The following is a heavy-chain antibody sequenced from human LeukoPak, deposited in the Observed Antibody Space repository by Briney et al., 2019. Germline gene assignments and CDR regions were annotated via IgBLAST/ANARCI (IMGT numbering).Heavy chain of an antibody. Sequence: ASVTVSCKASGYTFTSYGISWVRQAPGQGLEWMGRMNPNSGDTNYAQKFQGRVTMTRDTSINTAYMELSSLRPDDTAVYYCVPRGDGGFDYWGQGTLVIVSS. V-gene: IGHV1-2*06. CDR2: MNPNSGDT. CDR3: VPRGDGGFDY. J-gene: IGHJ4*02. CDR1: GYTFTSYG. D-gene: IGHD3-16*01.